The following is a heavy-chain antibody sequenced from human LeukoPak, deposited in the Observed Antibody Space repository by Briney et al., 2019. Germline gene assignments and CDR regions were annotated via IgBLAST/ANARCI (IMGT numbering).Heavy chain of an antibody. CDR1: GFTLTTNY. CDR3: ARDGSPVWFLDY. V-gene: IGHV3-66*03. D-gene: IGHD2-21*01. CDR2: IYISGNT. Sequence: GGSLRLSCAASGFTLTTNYMTWVRQAPGKGLEWVSVIYISGNTYYTDSVKGRFTISRDNSKNSLYLQMNSLRAEDTAVYYCARDGSPVWFLDYWGQGTLVTVSS. J-gene: IGHJ4*02.